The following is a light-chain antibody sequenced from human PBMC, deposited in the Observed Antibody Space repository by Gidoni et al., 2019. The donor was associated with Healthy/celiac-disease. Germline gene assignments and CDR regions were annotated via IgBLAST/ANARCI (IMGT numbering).Light chain of an antibody. V-gene: IGLV3-25*03. Sequence: SYEPTQPPPVSVSPGQTARITGSGDALPKQYAYWYQQKPGQAPVLVIYKDSERPSGIPERFSGSSSGTTVTLTISGVQAEDEADYYCQSADSSDYVVFGGGTKLTVL. CDR1: ALPKQY. J-gene: IGLJ2*01. CDR3: QSADSSDYVV. CDR2: KDS.